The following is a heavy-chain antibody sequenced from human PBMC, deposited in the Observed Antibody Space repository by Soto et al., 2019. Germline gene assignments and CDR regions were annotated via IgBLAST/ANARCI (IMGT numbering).Heavy chain of an antibody. CDR2: INHSGST. CDR1: GGSFSGYY. J-gene: IGHJ6*02. D-gene: IGHD3-3*01. CDR3: ARGNPPPYYDFWSGYLNVYYYGMDV. Sequence: NPSETLSLTCAVYGGSFSGYYWSWIRQPPGKGLEWIGEINHSGSTNYNPSLKSRVTISVDTSKNQFSLKLSSVTAADTAVYYCARGNPPPYYDFWSGYLNVYYYGMDVWGQGTTVTVSS. V-gene: IGHV4-34*01.